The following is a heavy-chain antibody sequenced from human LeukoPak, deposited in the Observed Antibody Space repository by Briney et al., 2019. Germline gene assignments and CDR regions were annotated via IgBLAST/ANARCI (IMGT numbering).Heavy chain of an antibody. CDR3: ARDGGYSAHDY. D-gene: IGHD5-18*01. Sequence: ASVKVSCKASGYTFSSHAFSWVRQAPGQGLEWMGWISPYSGHTKYEQTFQGRVTMTTDTSTSTAYMELRSLRSDDTAVYYCARDGGYSAHDYWGQGTLVTVSS. J-gene: IGHJ4*02. CDR2: ISPYSGHT. V-gene: IGHV1-18*01. CDR1: GYTFSSHA.